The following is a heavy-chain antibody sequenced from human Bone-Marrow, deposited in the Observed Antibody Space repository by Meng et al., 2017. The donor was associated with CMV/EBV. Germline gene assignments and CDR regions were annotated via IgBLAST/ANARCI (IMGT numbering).Heavy chain of an antibody. CDR3: AKGGGSGYSN. CDR2: ISGSGGST. Sequence: EVHLLESGGGLVQPGGSLRLSCAASGFTFSTYAMTWVRQAPGKGLEWVSGISGSGGSTYYADSVTGRFTISRDNSKNTLYLQMNSLRAEDTAVYYCAKGGGSGYSNWGQGTLVTVSS. D-gene: IGHD3-3*01. J-gene: IGHJ4*02. CDR1: GFTFSTYA. V-gene: IGHV3-23*01.